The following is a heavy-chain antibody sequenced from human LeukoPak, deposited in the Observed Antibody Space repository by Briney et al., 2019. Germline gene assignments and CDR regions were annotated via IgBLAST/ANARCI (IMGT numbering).Heavy chain of an antibody. Sequence: GWSLRLSCTVSGFTVSSNSMSWVRQAPGKGLEWVSYISSSSSTIYYADSVKGRFTISRDNAKNSLFLHLNSLRAEDTAVYYCARSDSYGSDYWGLGTLVTVST. CDR2: ISSSSSTI. J-gene: IGHJ4*02. D-gene: IGHD5-18*01. V-gene: IGHV3-48*01. CDR3: ARSDSYGSDY. CDR1: GFTVSSNS.